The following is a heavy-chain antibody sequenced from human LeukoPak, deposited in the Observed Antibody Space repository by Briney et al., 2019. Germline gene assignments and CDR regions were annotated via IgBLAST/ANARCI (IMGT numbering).Heavy chain of an antibody. V-gene: IGHV3-7*02. D-gene: IGHD1-14*01. CDR1: GFPFSSYW. CDR2: IKEDGGEK. CDR3: ARATTGQTLGS. Sequence: PGGSLRLSGAASGFPFSSYWMTWVRQAPGKGLEWVANIKEDGGEKYYVDSVKGRFTISRDNAKNSLYLQMNSLRDEDTAVYYCARATTGQTLGSWGQGTLVTVSS. J-gene: IGHJ5*01.